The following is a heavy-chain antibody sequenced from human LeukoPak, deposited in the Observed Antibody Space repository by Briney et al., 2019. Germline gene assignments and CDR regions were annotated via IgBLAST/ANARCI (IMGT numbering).Heavy chain of an antibody. V-gene: IGHV3-74*01. Sequence: GGSLRLSCAASGFSFSVYWMHWVRQAPGKGPVWVSRIKTDGSITDYADSVKGRFTISRDNAKNSLYLQMNSLRAEDTAVYYCARGSTLGSCTSSSCHNWFDPWGQGTLVTVSS. CDR2: IKTDGSIT. CDR1: GFSFSVYW. CDR3: ARGSTLGSCTSSSCHNWFDP. J-gene: IGHJ5*02. D-gene: IGHD2-2*01.